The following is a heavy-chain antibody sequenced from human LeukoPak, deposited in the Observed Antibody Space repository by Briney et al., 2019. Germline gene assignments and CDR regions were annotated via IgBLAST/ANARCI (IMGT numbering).Heavy chain of an antibody. J-gene: IGHJ3*02. V-gene: IGHV3-48*02. CDR1: GFTFSSYS. Sequence: GGSLRLSCAAPGFTFSSYSMNWFRQAPGKGLKCGSYISSSSSTIYYADSVKGRFTISRDNAKNSLYLQMNSLRDEDTAVYYCARGRYCGGDCATDAFDIWGQGTMVTVSS. D-gene: IGHD2-21*02. CDR3: ARGRYCGGDCATDAFDI. CDR2: ISSSSSTI.